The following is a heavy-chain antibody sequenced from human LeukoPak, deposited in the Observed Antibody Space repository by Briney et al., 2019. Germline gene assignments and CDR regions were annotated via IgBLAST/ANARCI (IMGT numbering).Heavy chain of an antibody. CDR2: IYYSGST. Sequence: SETLSLTCTVSGGSISSSSYYWGWIRQPPGKGLEWIGSIYYSGSTNYNPSLKSRVTMSVDTSKNQFSLKLSSVTAADTAVYYCARTSTFSYMDVWGKGTTVTVSS. CDR1: GGSISSSSYY. V-gene: IGHV4-39*07. D-gene: IGHD2/OR15-2a*01. CDR3: ARTSTFSYMDV. J-gene: IGHJ6*03.